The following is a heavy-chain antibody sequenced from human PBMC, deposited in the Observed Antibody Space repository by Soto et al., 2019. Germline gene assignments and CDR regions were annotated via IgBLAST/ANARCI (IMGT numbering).Heavy chain of an antibody. CDR2: IYYSGST. CDR3: ARDAVNYYDSSGYQYNWFDP. Sequence: SETLSLTCTVSGGSISSGGYYWSWIRQHPGKGLEWIGYIYYSGSTYYNPSLKSRVTISVDTSKNQFSLKLSSVTAADTAVYYCARDAVNYYDSSGYQYNWFDPWGQGTLVTVSS. CDR1: GGSISSGGYY. J-gene: IGHJ5*02. D-gene: IGHD3-22*01. V-gene: IGHV4-31*03.